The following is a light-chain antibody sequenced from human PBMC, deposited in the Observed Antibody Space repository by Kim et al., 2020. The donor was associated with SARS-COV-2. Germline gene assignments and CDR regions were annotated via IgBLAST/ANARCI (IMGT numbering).Light chain of an antibody. Sequence: ASIGDRVTITCRASQDIANSLAWYQQKPGKVPQVLIYDAATLQSGVPSRFSGSGSGTEFTLTIGSLQTEDVATYYCQKYNSAPWTFGPGTKVEIK. J-gene: IGKJ1*01. CDR1: QDIANS. V-gene: IGKV1-27*01. CDR2: DAA. CDR3: QKYNSAPWT.